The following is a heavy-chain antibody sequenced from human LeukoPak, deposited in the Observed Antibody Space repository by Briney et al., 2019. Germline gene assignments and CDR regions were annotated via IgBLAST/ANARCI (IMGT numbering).Heavy chain of an antibody. D-gene: IGHD3-16*02. V-gene: IGHV4-34*01. CDR2: INHSGST. J-gene: IGHJ4*02. Sequence: PSETLSLTCAVYGGSFSGYYWSWIRQPPGKGLEWIGEINHSGSTNYNPSLKSRVTISVDTSKNQFSLKLSSVTAADTAVYYCARASLNDYAWGSYRYKPCYFDYWGQGTLVTVSS. CDR3: ARASLNDYAWGSYRYKPCYFDY. CDR1: GGSFSGYY.